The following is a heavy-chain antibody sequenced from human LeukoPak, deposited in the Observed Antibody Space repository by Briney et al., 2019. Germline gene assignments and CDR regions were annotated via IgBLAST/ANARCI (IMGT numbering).Heavy chain of an antibody. V-gene: IGHV5-51*01. CDR2: IYPGDSDT. CDR3: ARPMVRGKLAMYYFDY. J-gene: IGHJ4*02. Sequence: GESLKISCKGSGYSFTSYWIGWVRQMPGKGLEWMGIIYPGDSDTRYSPSFQGQVTISADKSISTAHLQWSSLKASDTAMYYCARPMVRGKLAMYYFDYWGQGTLVTVSS. CDR1: GYSFTSYW. D-gene: IGHD2-8*01.